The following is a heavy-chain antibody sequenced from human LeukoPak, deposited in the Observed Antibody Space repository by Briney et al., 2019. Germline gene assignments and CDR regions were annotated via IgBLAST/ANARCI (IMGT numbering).Heavy chain of an antibody. D-gene: IGHD4-17*01. CDR2: ISGTGGST. CDR1: GFTFSNSA. Sequence: PGGSLRLSCAASGFTFSNSAMGWVRQAPGKGLEWVSTISGTGGSTYFADSVKGRFSISRDNSENTLYLQMNSLRAEDTAVYYCAHRYGDYWGQGTRVTVSS. CDR3: AHRYGDY. J-gene: IGHJ4*02. V-gene: IGHV3-23*01.